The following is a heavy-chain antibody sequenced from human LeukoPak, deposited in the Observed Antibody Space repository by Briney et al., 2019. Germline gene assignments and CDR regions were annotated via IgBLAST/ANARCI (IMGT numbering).Heavy chain of an antibody. CDR2: ISSSGSTI. CDR3: AREGYYDSSGYYLIPLVQGLYGMDV. D-gene: IGHD3-22*01. V-gene: IGHV3-11*04. Sequence: PGGSLRLSCAASGFTFSDYYMSWIRQAPGKGLEWVSYISSSGSTIYYADSVKGRFTISRDNAKNSLYLQMNSLRAEDTAVYYCAREGYYDSSGYYLIPLVQGLYGMDVWGQGTTVTVSS. CDR1: GFTFSDYY. J-gene: IGHJ6*02.